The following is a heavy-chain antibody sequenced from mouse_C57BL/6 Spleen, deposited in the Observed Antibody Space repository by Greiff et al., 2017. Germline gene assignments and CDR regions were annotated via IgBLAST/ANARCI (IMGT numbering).Heavy chain of an antibody. D-gene: IGHD2-5*01. Sequence: QVQLQQPGAELVQPGASVKLSCKASGYTFTSYWMHWVKQRPGRGLEWIGRIDPNSGGTKYNEKFTSKATLPVDKPSSTAYMQLSSLTSEDSAVYYCATLYYSNYPWFAYWGQGTLVTVSA. V-gene: IGHV1-72*01. CDR1: GYTFTSYW. CDR3: ATLYYSNYPWFAY. J-gene: IGHJ3*01. CDR2: IDPNSGGT.